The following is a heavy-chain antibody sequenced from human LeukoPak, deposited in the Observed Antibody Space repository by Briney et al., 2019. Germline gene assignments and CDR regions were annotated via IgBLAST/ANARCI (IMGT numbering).Heavy chain of an antibody. J-gene: IGHJ4*02. Sequence: SETLSLTCAVYGGSFSGYYWSWIRQPPGKGLEWTGEINHSGSTNYNPSLKSRVTISVDTSKNQFSLKLSSVTAADTAVYYCATRDFWSGYLNWGQGTLVTVSS. CDR1: GGSFSGYY. D-gene: IGHD3-3*01. CDR3: ATRDFWSGYLN. CDR2: INHSGST. V-gene: IGHV4-34*01.